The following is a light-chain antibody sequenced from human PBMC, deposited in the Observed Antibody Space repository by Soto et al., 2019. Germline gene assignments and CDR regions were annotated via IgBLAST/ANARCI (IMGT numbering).Light chain of an antibody. CDR1: STDVGGDNY. J-gene: IGLJ2*01. Sequence: QSALTQPPSASGSPGQSVTISCTGTSTDVGGDNYVSWYQQHPGNAPKLMISEVSKPPSGVPDRFSGSKSGNTASLTGSGLQAEDEADYYCSSFAGNNDFVFGGGTKLTVL. CDR3: SSFAGNNDFV. V-gene: IGLV2-8*01. CDR2: EVS.